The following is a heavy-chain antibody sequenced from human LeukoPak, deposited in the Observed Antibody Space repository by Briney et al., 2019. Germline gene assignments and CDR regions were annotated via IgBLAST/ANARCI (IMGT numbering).Heavy chain of an antibody. J-gene: IGHJ4*02. D-gene: IGHD3-10*01. Sequence: GGSLRLSCAASGFTFDDYAMDWVRQAPGKGLEWVSLISWDGGSTYYADSVKGRFTISRDNSKTSLYLQINSLRTEDTAFYCCAKDTGGSGSYTFSTDYWGQGTLVTVSS. CDR3: AKDTGGSGSYTFSTDY. CDR1: GFTFDDYA. CDR2: ISWDGGST. V-gene: IGHV3-43D*03.